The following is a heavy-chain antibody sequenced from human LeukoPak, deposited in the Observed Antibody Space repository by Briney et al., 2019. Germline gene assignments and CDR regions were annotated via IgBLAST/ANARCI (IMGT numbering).Heavy chain of an antibody. J-gene: IGHJ6*03. D-gene: IGHD3-10*01. V-gene: IGHV4-39*01. CDR3: ASPRGASRYYYMDV. CDR2: IYYSGST. Sequence: SETLSLTCTVSGGSISSSSYYWGWIRQPPGKGLEWIGSIYYSGSTYYNPSLKSRVTISVDTSKNQFSLKLSSVTAADTAVYYCASPRGASRYYYMDVWGKGTTVTVSS. CDR1: GGSISSSSYY.